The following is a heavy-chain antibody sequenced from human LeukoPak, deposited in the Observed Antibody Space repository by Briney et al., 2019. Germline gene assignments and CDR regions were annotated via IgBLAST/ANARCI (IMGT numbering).Heavy chain of an antibody. CDR3: ARDTYGHSSGWYYFDY. CDR2: IIPIFGTA. Sequence: GASVKVSCKASGGTFSSYAISWVRQAPGQGLEWMGGIIPIFGTANYAQKFQGRVTITADKSASTAYMELRSLRSDDTAVYYCARDTYGHSSGWYYFDYWGQGTLVTVSS. D-gene: IGHD6-19*01. CDR1: GGTFSSYA. J-gene: IGHJ4*02. V-gene: IGHV1-69*06.